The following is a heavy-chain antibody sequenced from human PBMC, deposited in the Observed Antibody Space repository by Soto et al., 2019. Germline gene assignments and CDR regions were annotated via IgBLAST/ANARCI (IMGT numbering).Heavy chain of an antibody. Sequence: QTLSLTCVISGDSVSSNSAAWNWIRHSPSRGLEWLGRTYYRSKWYNDYAVSVKSRITLNPDTSKNQFSLQLNSVTPEDTAVYYCARGPLPYYYDSSGYYSEFDIWGQGTLVTVSS. CDR2: TYYRSKWYN. CDR3: ARGPLPYYYDSSGYYSEFDI. J-gene: IGHJ3*02. V-gene: IGHV6-1*01. D-gene: IGHD3-22*01. CDR1: GDSVSSNSAA.